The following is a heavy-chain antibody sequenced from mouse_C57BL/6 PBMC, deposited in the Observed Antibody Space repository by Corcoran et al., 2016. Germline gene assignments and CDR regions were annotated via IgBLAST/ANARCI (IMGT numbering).Heavy chain of an antibody. CDR2: IHPNNGGT. J-gene: IGHJ1*03. CDR3: AFYGNYAYFDV. CDR1: GYTFTDYY. V-gene: IGHV1-26*01. D-gene: IGHD2-1*01. Sequence: EVQLQPSGHELVKPGASVKISCKASGYTFTDYYKNWVKQSHGKSLEWIGAIHPNNGGTSYNQKFKGKATLTVDKSSSTAYMELRSLTSEDSAVYYCAFYGNYAYFDVWGTGTTVTVSS.